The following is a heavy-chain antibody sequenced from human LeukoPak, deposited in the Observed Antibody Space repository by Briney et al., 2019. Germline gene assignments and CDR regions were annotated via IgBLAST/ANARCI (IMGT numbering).Heavy chain of an antibody. Sequence: SVKLSCKASGGTFTSHAMSWVRQAPGQGLEWMGGIIPILDITNYAQKFQGRVTITADKSSGTAYREMRSLRSDDTAVYYCARDAAEYSSFGDDFDIWGQGTMVTVSS. CDR3: ARDAAEYSSFGDDFDI. D-gene: IGHD6-6*01. CDR1: GGTFTSHA. J-gene: IGHJ3*02. CDR2: IIPILDIT. V-gene: IGHV1-69*10.